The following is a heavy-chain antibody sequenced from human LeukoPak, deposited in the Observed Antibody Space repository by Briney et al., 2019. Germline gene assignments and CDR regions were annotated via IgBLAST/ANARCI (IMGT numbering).Heavy chain of an antibody. Sequence: GGSLRLSCAVSGITLSNYGMSWVRQAPGKGLEWVAGISGSGGGTYYADSVKGRFTISRDNPKNTLYLQMNGLRAEDTAIYYCARDWDTSGYYSFDFWGQGTLVTVSS. J-gene: IGHJ4*02. V-gene: IGHV3-23*01. D-gene: IGHD3-22*01. CDR1: GITLSNYG. CDR3: ARDWDTSGYYSFDF. CDR2: ISGSGGGT.